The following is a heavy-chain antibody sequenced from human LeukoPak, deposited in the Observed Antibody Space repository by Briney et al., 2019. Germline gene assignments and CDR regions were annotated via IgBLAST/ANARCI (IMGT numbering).Heavy chain of an antibody. V-gene: IGHV4-39*07. CDR3: ARDGRFPPEVLPRYFDY. CDR2: IYYSGST. CDR1: GGSISSSSYY. J-gene: IGHJ4*02. Sequence: SETLSPTCTVSGGSISSSSYYWGWIRQPPGKGLEWIGSIYYSGSTYYNPSLKSRVTISVDTSKNQFSLKLSSVTAADTAVYYCARDGRFPPEVLPRYFDYWGQGTLVTVSS. D-gene: IGHD1-26*01.